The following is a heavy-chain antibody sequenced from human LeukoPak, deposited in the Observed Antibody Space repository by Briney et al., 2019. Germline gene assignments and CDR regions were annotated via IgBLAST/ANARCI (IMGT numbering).Heavy chain of an antibody. CDR1: GGSISSYY. D-gene: IGHD3-10*01. Sequence: PSETLSLTCTVSGGSISSYYWSWIRQPAGKGLEWIGRIYTSGSTNYNPSLKSRVTMSVDTSKNQFSLRLSSVTAADTAVYYCARGILYGSGYYFYYMDVWGKGTTVTVSS. V-gene: IGHV4-4*07. CDR3: ARGILYGSGYYFYYMDV. J-gene: IGHJ6*03. CDR2: IYTSGST.